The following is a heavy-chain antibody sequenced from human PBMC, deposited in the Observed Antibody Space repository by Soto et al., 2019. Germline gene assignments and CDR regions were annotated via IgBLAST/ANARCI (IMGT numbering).Heavy chain of an antibody. Sequence: GGSLRLSCAASGFTFSSNGMHWVRQAPGKGLEWVAVISYGGSNKYYADSVKGRFTISRDNSKNTLYLQMNNLRAEDTAVYYCAKDNCISTSCYRLYNWIDPWGQGT. CDR3: AKDNCISTSCYRLYNWIDP. V-gene: IGHV3-30*18. D-gene: IGHD2-2*01. J-gene: IGHJ5*02. CDR2: ISYGGSNK. CDR1: GFTFSSNG.